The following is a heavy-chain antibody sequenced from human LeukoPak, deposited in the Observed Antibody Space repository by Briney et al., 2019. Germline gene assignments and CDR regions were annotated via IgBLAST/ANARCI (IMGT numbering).Heavy chain of an antibody. CDR1: GFTFSSSA. Sequence: GGSLRLSCAASGFTFSSSAMSWVRQAPGKGLEWVSAISGSGGGTYYADTVKGRFTISRDNSKNTLYLQMNSLRAEDTAVYYCARDRGDGYNDYWGQGTLVTVSS. V-gene: IGHV3-23*01. J-gene: IGHJ4*02. CDR3: ARDRGDGYNDY. D-gene: IGHD5-24*01. CDR2: ISGSGGGT.